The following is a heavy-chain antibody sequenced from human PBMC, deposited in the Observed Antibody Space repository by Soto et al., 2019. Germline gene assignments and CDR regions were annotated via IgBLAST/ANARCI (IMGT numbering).Heavy chain of an antibody. CDR2: IYHSGST. D-gene: IGHD4-17*01. CDR1: GGSISSGGYS. V-gene: IGHV4-30-2*01. J-gene: IGHJ6*02. Sequence: QLQLQESGSGLVKPSQTLSLTCAVSGGSISSGGYSWSWIRQPPGKGLEWIGYIYHSGSTYYNPSLKSRVTISVDRSKNQFSLKLSSVTAADTAVYYCARDRPVTTGLQYYYYGMDVWGQGTTVTVSS. CDR3: ARDRPVTTGLQYYYYGMDV.